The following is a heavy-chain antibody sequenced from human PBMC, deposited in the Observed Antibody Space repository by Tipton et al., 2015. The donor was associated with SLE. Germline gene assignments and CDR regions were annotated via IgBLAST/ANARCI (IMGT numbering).Heavy chain of an antibody. CDR3: ARHLGAHNWNY. J-gene: IGHJ4*02. CDR1: GYRLNKYW. Sequence: VQLVQSGGEVKKPGESLKISCQGSGYRLNKYWVGWVRQTPEKGLEWMGIIYPDDSDTRYSQSFQGQVTISADKSINTAYLQWTSLKASDTAMYFCARHLGAHNWNYWGQGTLVTVSS. CDR2: IYPDDSDT. V-gene: IGHV5-51*01. D-gene: IGHD1-20*01.